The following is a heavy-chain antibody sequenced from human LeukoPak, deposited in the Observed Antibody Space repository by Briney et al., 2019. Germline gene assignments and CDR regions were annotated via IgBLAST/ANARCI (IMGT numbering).Heavy chain of an antibody. J-gene: IGHJ6*03. CDR3: ARDSSPAALPYMDA. Sequence: KPSETLSLTCTVSGGSISSYYWSWIRQPAGRGLEWIGRIYTSGSTNYSPSLKSRVTISLDTSKNQFPLRVTSVTAADRGLYFCARDSSPAALPYMDAWGKGTTVTVSS. CDR1: GGSISSYY. CDR2: IYTSGST. V-gene: IGHV4-4*07. D-gene: IGHD2-2*01.